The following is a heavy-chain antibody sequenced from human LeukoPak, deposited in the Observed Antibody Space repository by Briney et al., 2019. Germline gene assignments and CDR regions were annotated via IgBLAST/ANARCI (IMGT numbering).Heavy chain of an antibody. CDR3: AREGGWADSWLLLLGWFDP. J-gene: IGHJ5*02. Sequence: SETLSLTCTVSGYSISSGYYWGWIRQPPGKGLEWIGSIYHSGSTYYNPSLKSRVTISVDTSKNQFSLKLSSVTAADTAVYYCAREGGWADSWLLLLGWFDPWGQGTLVTVSS. V-gene: IGHV4-38-2*02. CDR1: GYSISSGYY. D-gene: IGHD3-22*01. CDR2: IYHSGST.